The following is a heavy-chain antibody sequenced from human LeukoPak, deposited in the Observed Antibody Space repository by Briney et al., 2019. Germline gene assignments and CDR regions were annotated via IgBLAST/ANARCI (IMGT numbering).Heavy chain of an antibody. V-gene: IGHV4-59*08. CDR1: GGSISSYY. CDR2: IYYSGST. D-gene: IGHD6-13*01. Sequence: SETLSLTCTVSGGSISSYYWSWIRQPPGKGLEWIGCIYYSGSTNYNPSLKSRVTISVDTSKNQFSLKLSSVTAADTAVYYCARHGSPGIAAEFDYWGQGTLVTVSS. J-gene: IGHJ4*02. CDR3: ARHGSPGIAAEFDY.